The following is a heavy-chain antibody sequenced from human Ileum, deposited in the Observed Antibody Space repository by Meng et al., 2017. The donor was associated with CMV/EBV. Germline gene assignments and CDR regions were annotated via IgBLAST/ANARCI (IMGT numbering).Heavy chain of an antibody. CDR1: GFTFSRSR. CDR2: ISFSNSYI. Sequence: CAASGFTFSRSRMTWVLQAPGKGLEWVSSISFSNSYIYYADSVKGRFTISRDNAKNSLFLQMNSLRAEDTAVYYCARDRWLEKDFDYWGQGTLVTVSS. V-gene: IGHV3-21*01. J-gene: IGHJ4*02. CDR3: ARDRWLEKDFDY. D-gene: IGHD5-24*01.